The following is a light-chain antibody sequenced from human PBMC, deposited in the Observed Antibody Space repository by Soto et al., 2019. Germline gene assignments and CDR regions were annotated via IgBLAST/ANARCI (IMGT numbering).Light chain of an antibody. CDR1: QSVLYSSNNKNY. CDR3: QQYYSTPLLT. Sequence: DIVMTQSPDSLAVSLGERATINCKSSQSVLYSSNNKNYLAWYQQKPVQPPKLLIYWASTRESGVPDRFSGSGSGTDFTLTISSLQAEDVAVYYCQQYYSTPLLTFGGGTKVDIK. V-gene: IGKV4-1*01. CDR2: WAS. J-gene: IGKJ4*01.